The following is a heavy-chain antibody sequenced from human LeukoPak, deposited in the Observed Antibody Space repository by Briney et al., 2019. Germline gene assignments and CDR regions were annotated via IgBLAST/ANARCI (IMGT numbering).Heavy chain of an antibody. D-gene: IGHD3-3*01. CDR3: ARGLIVLRFLEWLSPFDY. CDR1: GFTFSSYS. V-gene: IGHV3-48*02. Sequence: GGSLRLSCAASGFTFSSYSMNWVRQAPGKGLEWVSYISSSSSTIYYADSVKGRFTISRDNAKNPLYLQMNSLRDEDTAVYYCARGLIVLRFLEWLSPFDYWGQGTLVTVSS. J-gene: IGHJ4*02. CDR2: ISSSSSTI.